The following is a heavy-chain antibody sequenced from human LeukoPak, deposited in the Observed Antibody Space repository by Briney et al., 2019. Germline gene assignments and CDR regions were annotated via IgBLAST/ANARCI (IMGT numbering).Heavy chain of an antibody. J-gene: IGHJ4*02. D-gene: IGHD1-26*01. CDR3: ARARSGSYSDY. Sequence: PSETLSLTCTVSGDSISSGSYYWSWIRQPAGKGLEWIGRIYTSGSTNYNPSLKSRVTISVDTSKNQFSLKLSSVTAADTAVYYCARARSGSYSDYWGQGTLVTVSS. CDR2: IYTSGST. CDR1: GDSISSGSYY. V-gene: IGHV4-61*02.